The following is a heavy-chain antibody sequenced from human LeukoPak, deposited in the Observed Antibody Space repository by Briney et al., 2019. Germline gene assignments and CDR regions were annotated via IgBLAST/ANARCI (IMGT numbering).Heavy chain of an antibody. CDR2: ISAYNGNT. CDR3: ARTDIVVVVAATMYNWFGP. V-gene: IGHV1-18*01. Sequence: ASVKVSCKASGYTFTSYGISWVRQAPGQGLEWMGWISAYNGNTNYAQKLQGRVTMTTDTSTSTAYMELRSLRADDTAVYYCARTDIVVVVAATMYNWFGPWGQGTLVTVSS. CDR1: GYTFTSYG. D-gene: IGHD2-15*01. J-gene: IGHJ5*02.